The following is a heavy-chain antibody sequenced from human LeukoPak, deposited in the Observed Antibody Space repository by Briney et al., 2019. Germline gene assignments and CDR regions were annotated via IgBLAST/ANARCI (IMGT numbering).Heavy chain of an antibody. Sequence: SETLSLTCSVSGGSISNYYWTWLRQPAGKGLEWIGRIYSSGTTTYNPSLKSRVAMSVDTSRNQFSLKLSSVTAADTAVYYCARVSPIAVAGSSYYYAMDVWGQGTTVTVSS. CDR3: ARVSPIAVAGSSYYYAMDV. V-gene: IGHV4-4*07. CDR2: IYSSGTT. J-gene: IGHJ6*02. CDR1: GGSISNYY. D-gene: IGHD6-19*01.